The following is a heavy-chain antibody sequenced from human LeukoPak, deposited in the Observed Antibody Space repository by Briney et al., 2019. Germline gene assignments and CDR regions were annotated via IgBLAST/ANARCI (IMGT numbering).Heavy chain of an antibody. CDR3: ARDSRLDIVATMVLVAATPFDY. CDR1: GFTFSSYS. CDR2: ISSSSSTI. Sequence: GGSLRLSCAASGFTFSSYSMNWVRQAPGKGLEWVSYISSSSSTIYYADSVKGRFTISRDNAKNSLYLQMNSLRAEDTAVYYCARDSRLDIVATMVLVAATPFDYWGQGTLVTVSS. V-gene: IGHV3-48*01. J-gene: IGHJ4*02. D-gene: IGHD5-12*01.